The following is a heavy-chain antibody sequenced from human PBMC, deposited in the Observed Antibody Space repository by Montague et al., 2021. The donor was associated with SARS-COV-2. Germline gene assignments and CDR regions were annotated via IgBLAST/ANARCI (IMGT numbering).Heavy chain of an antibody. CDR3: AKEMGHGRPFDY. J-gene: IGHJ4*02. V-gene: IGHV3-23*01. D-gene: IGHD2-15*01. Sequence: SLRLSCAASGFTSGFIFRKVAMSWVRQAPGKGLEWVSAIGGSGDMYYADSVKGRFAISRDNSKNTLYLQMNSLRADDTAVYYCAKEMGHGRPFDYWGQGALVTVSS. CDR1: GFTSGFIFRKVA. CDR2: IGGSGDM.